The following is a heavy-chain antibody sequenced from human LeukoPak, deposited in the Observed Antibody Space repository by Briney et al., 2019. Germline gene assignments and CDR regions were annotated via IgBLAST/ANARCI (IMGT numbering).Heavy chain of an antibody. J-gene: IGHJ4*02. D-gene: IGHD2-15*01. V-gene: IGHV5-51*01. CDR3: ATTRSHCSGGTCYFAY. CDR1: GYSFIMYW. CDR2: IYPGDSDT. Sequence: GESLQISCKGSGYSFIMYWVGWVRQVPGKGLEWMGSIYPGDSDTRYSPSLQGQVTISADKSISTAYLQWTSLKASDTAMYYCATTRSHCSGGTCYFAYWGQGTLVTVSS.